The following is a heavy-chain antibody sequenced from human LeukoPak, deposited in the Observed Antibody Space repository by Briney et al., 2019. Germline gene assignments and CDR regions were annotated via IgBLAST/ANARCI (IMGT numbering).Heavy chain of an antibody. V-gene: IGHV4-34*01. CDR2: INHSGST. Sequence: SETLSLTCAVYGGSFSGYYWSWIRQPPGKGLEWIGEINHSGSTNYNPSLKSRVTISVDTSKNQFSLKLSSVTAADTAVYYCARGVGYCSSTSCYAQYFDYWGQGTLDTVSS. CDR1: GGSFSGYY. J-gene: IGHJ4*02. CDR3: ARGVGYCSSTSCYAQYFDY. D-gene: IGHD2-2*01.